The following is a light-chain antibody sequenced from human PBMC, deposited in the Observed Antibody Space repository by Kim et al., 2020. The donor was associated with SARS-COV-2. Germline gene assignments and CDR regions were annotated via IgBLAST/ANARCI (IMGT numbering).Light chain of an antibody. Sequence: VSPGQTARNTCYEDTLPEKQTYWYQQKSGQAPLLVIYKDNERPSGIPGRFSGSSSGTTVTLTISGVQAEDDADYYCQSADGSGTYVFGTGTKVTAL. CDR2: KDN. V-gene: IGLV3-25*03. CDR1: TLPEKQ. CDR3: QSADGSGTYV. J-gene: IGLJ1*01.